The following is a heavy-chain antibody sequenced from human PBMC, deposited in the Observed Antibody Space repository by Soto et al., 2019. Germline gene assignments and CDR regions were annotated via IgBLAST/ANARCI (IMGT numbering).Heavy chain of an antibody. CDR3: ARDPGIYYGMDV. Sequence: QVQLVESGGGLVKPGGSLSLSCTASGFTFSDYYMTWIRQAPGKGLEWLSYISSGGFTIYYADSVQGRFTVSRDNAKNSMYLQLNTLRVEDTAVYYCARDPGIYYGMDVWGQGTTVTVSS. J-gene: IGHJ6*02. CDR1: GFTFSDYY. D-gene: IGHD3-10*01. V-gene: IGHV3-11*01. CDR2: ISSGGFTI.